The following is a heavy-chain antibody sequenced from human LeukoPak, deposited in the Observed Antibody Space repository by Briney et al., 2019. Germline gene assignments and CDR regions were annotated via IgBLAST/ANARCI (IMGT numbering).Heavy chain of an antibody. CDR1: GGSFSGYY. J-gene: IGHJ4*02. V-gene: IGHV4-34*01. Sequence: SETLSLTCAVYGGSFSGYYWSWIRQPPGEGLEWIGEINHSGSTNYNPSLKSRVTISVDTSKNQFSLKLSSVTAADTAVYYCARGTAAPFYWGQGTLVTVSS. CDR3: ARGTAAPFY. D-gene: IGHD2-2*01. CDR2: INHSGST.